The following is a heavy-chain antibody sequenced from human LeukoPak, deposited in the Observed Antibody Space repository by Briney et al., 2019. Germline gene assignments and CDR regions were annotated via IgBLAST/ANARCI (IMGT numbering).Heavy chain of an antibody. Sequence: GGSLRLSCAASGFTFSSYAMSWVRQAPGKGLEWVSAISGSGSSTYYADSVKGRFTISRDNSKNTLYLQMNSLRAEDTAVYYCAKEPYSSSSPGYFDYWGQGTLVTVSS. J-gene: IGHJ4*02. CDR1: GFTFSSYA. D-gene: IGHD6-6*01. V-gene: IGHV3-23*01. CDR3: AKEPYSSSSPGYFDY. CDR2: ISGSGSST.